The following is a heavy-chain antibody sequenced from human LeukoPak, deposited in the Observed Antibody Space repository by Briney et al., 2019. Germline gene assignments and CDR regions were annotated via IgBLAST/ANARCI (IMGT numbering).Heavy chain of an antibody. D-gene: IGHD3-22*01. CDR1: GGTFSSYA. V-gene: IGHV1-69*05. Sequence: VASVKVSCKASGGTFSSYAISWVRQAPGQGLEWMGGIIPIFGTANYAQKFQGRVTITTDESTSTAYMELSSLRSEDTAVYYCARDDGSSGYYHRIWFDPWGQGTLVTVSS. J-gene: IGHJ5*02. CDR2: IIPIFGTA. CDR3: ARDDGSSGYYHRIWFDP.